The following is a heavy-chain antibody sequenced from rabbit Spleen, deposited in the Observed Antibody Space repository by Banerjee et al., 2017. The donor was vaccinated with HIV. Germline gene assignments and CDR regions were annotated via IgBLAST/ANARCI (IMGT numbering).Heavy chain of an antibody. CDR1: GFSFSSSDY. CDR2: IAGSSSGFT. D-gene: IGHD3-1*01. CDR3: ARGGYGGHIWAMGL. V-gene: IGHV1S45*01. Sequence: QEQLEESGGDLVKPGASLTLTCTASGFSFSSSDYMCWVRQAPGKGLEWISCIAGSSSGFTYSASWAKGRFTISKTSSTTVTLQMTSLTAADTATYFCARGGYGGHIWAMGLWGQGTLVTVS. J-gene: IGHJ4*01.